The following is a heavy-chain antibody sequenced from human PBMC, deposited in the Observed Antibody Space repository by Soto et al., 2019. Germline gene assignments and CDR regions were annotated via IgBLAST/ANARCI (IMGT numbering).Heavy chain of an antibody. CDR3: ARERAVVSHYYYGMDV. J-gene: IGHJ6*02. D-gene: IGHD2-15*01. CDR1: GFTFSSYS. Sequence: EVQLVESGGGLVKPGGSLRLSCAASGFTFSSYSMNWVRQAPGKGLEWVSSISSSSSYIYYADSVKGRFTISRDNAKNSLYLQMNSLRAEDTAVYYCARERAVVSHYYYGMDVWGQGTTVTVSS. CDR2: ISSSSSYI. V-gene: IGHV3-21*01.